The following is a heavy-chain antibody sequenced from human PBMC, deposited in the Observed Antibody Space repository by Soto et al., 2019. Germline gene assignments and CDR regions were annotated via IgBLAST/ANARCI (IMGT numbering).Heavy chain of an antibody. CDR3: ARGRLESWFDP. CDR2: IYHSGST. J-gene: IGHJ5*02. V-gene: IGHV4-30-2*01. Sequence: SETLSLTCAVSGGSISSGGYSWSWIRQPPGKGLEWIGYIYHSGSTYYNPSLKSRVTISVDRSKNQFSLKLSSVTAADTAVYYCARGRLESWFDPWGQGTLVTVPQ. CDR1: GGSISSGGYS.